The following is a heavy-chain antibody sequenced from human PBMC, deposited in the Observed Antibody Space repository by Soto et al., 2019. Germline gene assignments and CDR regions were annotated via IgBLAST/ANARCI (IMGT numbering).Heavy chain of an antibody. J-gene: IGHJ3*02. V-gene: IGHV3-21*06. CDR1: GFTFSSYE. Sequence: GESLKISCAASGFTFSSYEVNWVRQAPGKGLEWVSGISGSESYIYYADSVKGRFTISRDNAKNSLFLVMKNLRVEDTAVYYCARGVISPGGPDGFDIWGQGTVVTVSS. D-gene: IGHD2-21*01. CDR2: ISGSESYI. CDR3: ARGVISPGGPDGFDI.